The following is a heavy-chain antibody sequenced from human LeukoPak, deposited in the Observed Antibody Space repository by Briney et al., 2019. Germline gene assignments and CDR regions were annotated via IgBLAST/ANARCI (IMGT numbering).Heavy chain of an antibody. D-gene: IGHD1-7*01. Sequence: GASVKVSCKASGYTFTSYGISWVRQAPGQGLEWMGWISAYNGNTNYAQKLQGRVTMTTDTSTSTAYMELSSLRSEDTAVYYCARGPKNSRDRNYYFDYWGQGTLVTVSS. J-gene: IGHJ4*02. CDR2: ISAYNGNT. CDR1: GYTFTSYG. V-gene: IGHV1-18*01. CDR3: ARGPKNSRDRNYYFDY.